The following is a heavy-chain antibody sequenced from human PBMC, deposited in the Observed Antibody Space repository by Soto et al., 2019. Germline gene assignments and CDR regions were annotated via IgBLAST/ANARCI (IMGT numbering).Heavy chain of an antibody. CDR1: GGSISSYY. CDR2: IYYSGST. J-gene: IGHJ6*03. V-gene: IGHV4-59*01. Sequence: SETLSLTCTVSGGSISSYYWSWIRQPSGKGLEWIGYIYYSGSTNYNPSLKSRVTISVDTSKNQFSLKLSSVTAADTAVYYCARIYYDYIWGSYRSGHNYYYYYMDVWGKGTTVTVSS. D-gene: IGHD3-16*02. CDR3: ARIYYDYIWGSYRSGHNYYYYYMDV.